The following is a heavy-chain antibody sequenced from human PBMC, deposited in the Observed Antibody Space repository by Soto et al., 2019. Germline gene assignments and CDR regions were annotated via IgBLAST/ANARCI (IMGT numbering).Heavy chain of an antibody. CDR1: GFTFSTYG. J-gene: IGHJ6*01. Sequence: CLRLSCAASGFTFSTYGMHWVRQAPGKGLEWVAVIWYDGSKIYYADTVKGRFTISRDNSKSTLYLQMNSLRAEDTAVYYCARPLEQHQLGFGMDVWGQGAQVTVS. D-gene: IGHD6-13*01. V-gene: IGHV3-33*01. CDR3: ARPLEQHQLGFGMDV. CDR2: IWYDGSKI.